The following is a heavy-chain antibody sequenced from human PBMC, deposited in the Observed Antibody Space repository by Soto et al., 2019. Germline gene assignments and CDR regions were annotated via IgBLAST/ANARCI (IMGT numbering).Heavy chain of an antibody. J-gene: IGHJ6*02. Sequence: SGPTLVNPTQTLTLTCTFSGFSLTTRPVGVGWIRQSPGKALEWLAFAYWDDDKYYSTSLKTRLTISKDTSKNQVVLTMTNMDPVDTATYYCARIQYSSGWDYYYYGMDVWGQGTTVTVSS. V-gene: IGHV2-70*01. CDR3: ARIQYSSGWDYYYYGMDV. CDR2: AYWDDDK. CDR1: GFSLTTRPVG. D-gene: IGHD6-19*01.